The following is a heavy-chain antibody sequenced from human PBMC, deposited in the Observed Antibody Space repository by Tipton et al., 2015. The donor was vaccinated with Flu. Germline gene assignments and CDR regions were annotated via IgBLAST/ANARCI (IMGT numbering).Heavy chain of an antibody. CDR3: ARLGLPGY. CDR1: GFTFSGYW. D-gene: IGHD3-16*01. CDR2: IKQDGNKK. Sequence: SLRLSCAASGFTFSGYWMSWVRQAPGKGLEWVANIKQDGNKKYYLDSVKGRFTISRDNAKNSLYLQMNSLRADDTAVYYCARLGLPGYWGQGTLVTVST. V-gene: IGHV3-7*01. J-gene: IGHJ4*02.